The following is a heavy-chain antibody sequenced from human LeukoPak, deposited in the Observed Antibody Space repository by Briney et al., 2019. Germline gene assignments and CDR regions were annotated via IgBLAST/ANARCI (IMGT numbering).Heavy chain of an antibody. D-gene: IGHD2-2*01. V-gene: IGHV4-34*01. Sequence: SETLSLTCAVYGGSFSGYYWSWLRQPPGKGLEWIGEINHSGSTNNNPSLKSRITISVDMSKNQFSLKLISVTAADTAVYYCARRASIRGGFHWGQGTLVTVSS. CDR2: INHSGST. CDR1: GGSFSGYY. CDR3: ARRASIRGGFH. J-gene: IGHJ4*02.